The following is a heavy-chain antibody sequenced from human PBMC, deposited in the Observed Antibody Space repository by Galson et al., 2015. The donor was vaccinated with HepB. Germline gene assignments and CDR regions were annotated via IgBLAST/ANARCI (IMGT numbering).Heavy chain of an antibody. J-gene: IGHJ4*02. CDR1: GYTFTNDD. V-gene: IGHV1-8*01. CDR2: MNPSSGNT. Sequence: SVKVSCKASGYTFTNDDINWVRQAAGQGLEWMGWMNPSSGNTGFAQKFQGRVTLTRDTSINTAYMELSNPTSEDTAVYYCARGAGSIDYWGQGTLVTISS. CDR3: ARGAGSIDY. D-gene: IGHD1-14*01.